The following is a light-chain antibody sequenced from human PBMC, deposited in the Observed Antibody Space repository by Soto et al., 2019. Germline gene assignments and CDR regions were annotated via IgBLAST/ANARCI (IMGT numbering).Light chain of an antibody. CDR1: NVGSRS. CDR2: YDS. J-gene: IGLJ2*01. Sequence: SCELTQPPSVSVALGETARISCGGNNVGSRSVHWYQQKPGQAPFLVIYYDSDRPSGIPERFSGSNSGNTATLIISRVEAGDEADYYCQVWEATGDQVVFGGGTKLTVL. CDR3: QVWEATGDQVV. V-gene: IGLV3-21*01.